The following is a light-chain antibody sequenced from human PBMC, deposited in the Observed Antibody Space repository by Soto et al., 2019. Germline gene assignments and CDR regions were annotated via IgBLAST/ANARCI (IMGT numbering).Light chain of an antibody. CDR3: SSHTSGSTRV. J-gene: IGLJ1*01. Sequence: QSVLTPPSSLSWSPGQSIALSRTGTSRDVGGYDYVSWYQQQPDKAPKLMIYEVTTRPSGVSNRFSRSKSGNTASLTISGLQAEDEADYYCSSHTSGSTRVFGTGTRSPS. CDR2: EVT. V-gene: IGLV2-14*01. CDR1: SRDVGGYDY.